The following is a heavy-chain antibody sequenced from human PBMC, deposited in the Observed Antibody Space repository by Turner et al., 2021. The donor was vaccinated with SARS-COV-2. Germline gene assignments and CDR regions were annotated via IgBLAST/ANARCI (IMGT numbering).Heavy chain of an antibody. J-gene: IGHJ4*02. CDR1: GYSFNSYY. Sequence: QVQLVQSGTELKKPGASVNVSCKASGYSFNSYYIHWVRQAPGQGLEGRGVIHPRNGRTTYREKFQERVTFTTDTSTTTTYRELSSLRPEETAVYYCVTVVGAIWGQGTRVTVSS. CDR2: IHPRNGRT. D-gene: IGHD2-2*01. V-gene: IGHV1-46*02. CDR3: VTVVGAI.